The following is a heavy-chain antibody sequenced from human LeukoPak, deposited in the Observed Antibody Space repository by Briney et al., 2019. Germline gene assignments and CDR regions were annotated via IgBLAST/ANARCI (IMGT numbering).Heavy chain of an antibody. J-gene: IGHJ5*02. Sequence: SETLSLTCAVCGGSFSGYYWSWIRQPPGKGLEWIGEINHSGSTNYNPSLKSRVTISVDTSKNQFSLKLSSVTAADTAVYYCARLAIWFGFFDPWGQGTLVTVSS. V-gene: IGHV4-34*01. CDR2: INHSGST. CDR1: GGSFSGYY. D-gene: IGHD3-10*01. CDR3: ARLAIWFGFFDP.